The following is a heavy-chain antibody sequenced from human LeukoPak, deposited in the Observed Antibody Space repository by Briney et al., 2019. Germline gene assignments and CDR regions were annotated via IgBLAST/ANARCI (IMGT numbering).Heavy chain of an antibody. Sequence: GGSLRLSCAASGFTFSSYSMNWVRQAPGKGLEWVSYISTSGSNIYYADSVKGRFTISRDNAKNSLYLQMNSLRAEDTAVYYCARGAMVRGVMGPALDYWGQGTLVTVSS. J-gene: IGHJ4*02. CDR2: ISTSGSNI. CDR3: ARGAMVRGVMGPALDY. D-gene: IGHD3-10*01. V-gene: IGHV3-21*05. CDR1: GFTFSSYS.